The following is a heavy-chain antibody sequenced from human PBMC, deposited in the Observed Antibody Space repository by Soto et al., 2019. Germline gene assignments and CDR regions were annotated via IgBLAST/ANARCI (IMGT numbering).Heavy chain of an antibody. CDR2: IYPGDSDT. D-gene: IGHD3-3*01. J-gene: IGHJ4*02. CDR3: ARGGVSTRTFDY. Sequence: GESLKISCKGSGYNFAGYWIAWVRQMPGKGLELMGIIYPGDSDTRYRPSFQGQVTISAXXXIXXXYXQXXXLXASDTAMYYCARGGVSTRTFDYWGQGTPVTVSS. V-gene: IGHV5-51*01. CDR1: GYNFAGYW.